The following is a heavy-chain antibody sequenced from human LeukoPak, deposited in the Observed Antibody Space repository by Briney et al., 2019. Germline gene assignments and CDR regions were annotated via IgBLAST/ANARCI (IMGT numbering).Heavy chain of an antibody. CDR2: ISYDGSNK. CDR3: ARDNRDSSSWYRGFDP. J-gene: IGHJ5*02. D-gene: IGHD6-13*01. V-gene: IGHV3-30*04. Sequence: GRSLRLSCAASGFTFSSYAMHWVRQAPGKGLEWVAVISYDGSNKYYADSVKGRFTISRDNSKNTLYLQMNSLRAEDTAVYYCARDNRDSSSWYRGFDPWGQGTLVTVSS. CDR1: GFTFSSYA.